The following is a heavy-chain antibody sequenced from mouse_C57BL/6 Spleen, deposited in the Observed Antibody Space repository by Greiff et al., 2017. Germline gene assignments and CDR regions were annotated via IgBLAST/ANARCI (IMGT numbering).Heavy chain of an antibody. J-gene: IGHJ3*01. CDR3: ARRGPFAY. V-gene: IGHV5-6*02. CDR1: GFTFSSYG. CDR2: ISSGGSYT. Sequence: EVMLVESGGDLVKPGGSLKLSCAASGFTFSSYGMSWVRQTPDQRLEWVATISSGGSYTYYPDSVKGRFTISRANAKNTLYLQMSSLKSEDTAMYYCARRGPFAYWGQGTLVTVSA.